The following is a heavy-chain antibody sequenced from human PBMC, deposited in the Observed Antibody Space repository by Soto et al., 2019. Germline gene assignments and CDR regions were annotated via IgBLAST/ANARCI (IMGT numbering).Heavy chain of an antibody. CDR2: ISLSGSTI. J-gene: IGHJ4*02. CDR3: ARESFSASPNFFDY. D-gene: IGHD3-3*02. Sequence: PGGSLRLSCAASVFAFSNYEMNSVRQAPGKGLEWVSYISLSGSTIYYADSVKGRFTISRDDAKTSLYLQMDSLRADDTAVYYCARESFSASPNFFDYWGQGTLVTVS. CDR1: VFAFSNYE. V-gene: IGHV3-48*03.